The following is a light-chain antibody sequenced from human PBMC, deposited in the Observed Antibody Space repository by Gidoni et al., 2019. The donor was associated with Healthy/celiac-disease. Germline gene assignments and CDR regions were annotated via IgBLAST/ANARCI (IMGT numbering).Light chain of an antibody. CDR1: QSVSSY. CDR2: DAS. Sequence: EIVLTPSPATLSLSPGERATLSCRASQSVSSYLAWYQQKPGQAPRLLIYDASNRATGIPARFSGSGSGTDFTLTISSREPEDVAVYYCQQRSNWPRTFGQGTKVEIK. CDR3: QQRSNWPRT. V-gene: IGKV3-11*01. J-gene: IGKJ1*01.